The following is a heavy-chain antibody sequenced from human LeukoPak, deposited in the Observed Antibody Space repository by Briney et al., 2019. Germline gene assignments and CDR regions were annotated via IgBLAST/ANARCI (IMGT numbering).Heavy chain of an antibody. D-gene: IGHD2-8*01. CDR3: ARRGPRTHLYSEVDY. J-gene: IGHJ4*02. Sequence: GGSLRLSCAASGFTVSSNYMSWVRQAPGKGLEWVSVIYSGGSTYYADSVKGRFTISRDNSKNTLYLQMNSLRAEDTAVYYCARRGPRTHLYSEVDYWGQGTLVTVSS. V-gene: IGHV3-53*01. CDR1: GFTVSSNY. CDR2: IYSGGST.